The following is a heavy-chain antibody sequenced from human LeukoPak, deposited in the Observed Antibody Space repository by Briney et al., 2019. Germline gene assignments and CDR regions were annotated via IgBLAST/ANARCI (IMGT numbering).Heavy chain of an antibody. CDR1: GFTVSSNY. Sequence: GWSLRLSCAASGFTVSSNYMSWVRQAPGKGLEWVSVIYSGGSTYYADSVKGRFTISRDNSKNTLYLQMNSLRAEDTAVYYCAREDGYGLNDYWGQGTLVTVSS. J-gene: IGHJ4*02. D-gene: IGHD5-24*01. CDR2: IYSGGST. V-gene: IGHV3-53*01. CDR3: AREDGYGLNDY.